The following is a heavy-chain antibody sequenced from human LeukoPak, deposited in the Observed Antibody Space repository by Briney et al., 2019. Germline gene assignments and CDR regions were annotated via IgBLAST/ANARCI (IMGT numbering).Heavy chain of an antibody. CDR2: IKQDGSVK. J-gene: IGHJ3*02. Sequence: GGSLRLSCAASGFTFNIYWMSWVCQAPGKGLEWVASIKQDGSVKHFLDSVKGRFTISRDNAKNSLYLQMNSLRAEDTAVYYCARWDAYCSGGTCYFGGFAFDIWGQGTMVTVSS. D-gene: IGHD2-15*01. CDR1: GFTFNIYW. CDR3: ARWDAYCSGGTCYFGGFAFDI. V-gene: IGHV3-7*01.